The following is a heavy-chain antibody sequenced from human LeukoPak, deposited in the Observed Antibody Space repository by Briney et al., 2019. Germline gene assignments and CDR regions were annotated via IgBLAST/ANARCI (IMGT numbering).Heavy chain of an antibody. V-gene: IGHV4-34*01. CDR3: ARRRYYDSSGYLD. CDR1: GGSFSGYY. D-gene: IGHD3-22*01. J-gene: IGHJ1*01. Sequence: SETLSLTCAVYGGSFSGYYWSWIRQPPGKGLEWIGEINHSGGTNYNPSLKSRGVTISVDTSKNQFSLNLSSVTAADTALYFCARRRYYDSSGYLDWGQGTLVTVSS. CDR2: INHSGGT.